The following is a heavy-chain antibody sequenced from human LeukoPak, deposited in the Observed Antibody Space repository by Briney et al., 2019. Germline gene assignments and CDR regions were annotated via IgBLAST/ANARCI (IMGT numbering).Heavy chain of an antibody. D-gene: IGHD2-15*01. CDR3: ARGRVVVVAATSYGMDV. CDR2: IYYSGST. Sequence: SQTLSLTCTVSGGSISSGGYYWSWIRQHPGKGLEWIGYIYYSGSTYYNPSLKSRVTISVDTSKNQFSLKLSSVTAADTSVYYCARGRVVVVAATSYGMDVWAQGTTVTVSS. J-gene: IGHJ6*02. V-gene: IGHV4-31*03. CDR1: GGSISSGGYY.